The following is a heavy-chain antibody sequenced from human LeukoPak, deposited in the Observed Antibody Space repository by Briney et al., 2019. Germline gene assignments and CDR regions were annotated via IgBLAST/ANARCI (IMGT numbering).Heavy chain of an antibody. D-gene: IGHD1-1*01. CDR2: INPNSGGT. CDR1: GYTFTSYY. CDR3: ATSLGTWVARNWFDP. J-gene: IGHJ5*02. V-gene: IGHV1-2*02. Sequence: ASVKVSCKASGYTFTSYYIHWVRQAPGQGLEWMGWINPNSGGTKYAQKFQGRVTMTEDTSTDTAYMELSSLRSEDTAVYYCATSLGTWVARNWFDPWGQGTLVTVSS.